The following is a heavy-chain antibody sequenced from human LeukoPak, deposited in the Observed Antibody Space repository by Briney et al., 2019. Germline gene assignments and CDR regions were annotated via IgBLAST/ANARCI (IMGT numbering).Heavy chain of an antibody. CDR1: GFTFSSYA. V-gene: IGHV3-30*04. CDR2: ISYDGSNK. J-gene: IGHJ4*02. CDR3: ARDEENGGFDY. D-gene: IGHD2-8*01. Sequence: PGRSLRLSCVASGFTFSSYAMHWVRQAPGKGLEWVAVISYDGSNKYYADSVKGRFTISRDNSKNTLYLQMNSLRAEDTAVYYCARDEENGGFDYWGQGTLVTVSS.